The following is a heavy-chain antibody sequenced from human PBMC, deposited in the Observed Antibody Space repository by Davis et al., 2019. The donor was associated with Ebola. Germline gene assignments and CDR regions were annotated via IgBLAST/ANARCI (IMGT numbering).Heavy chain of an antibody. D-gene: IGHD2-2*01. V-gene: IGHV4-39*07. CDR1: GGSLSRGSYY. CDR3: ARDKKDIVVIPAATLYYYYGMDV. CDR2: IYHSGST. J-gene: IGHJ6*04. Sequence: GSLRLSCTVSGGSLSRGSYYWGWIRQPPGKGLEWIGSIYHSGSTNYSPSLKSRVTISVDKSKNQFSLKLSSVTAADTAVYYCARDKKDIVVIPAATLYYYYGMDVWGKGTTVTVSS.